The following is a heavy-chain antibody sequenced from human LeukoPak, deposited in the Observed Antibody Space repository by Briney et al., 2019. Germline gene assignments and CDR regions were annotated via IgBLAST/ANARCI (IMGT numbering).Heavy chain of an antibody. CDR2: IYYSGST. Sequence: SETLSLTCTVSGGSISSSSYYWGWIRQPPGKGLEWIGSIYYSGSTYYNPSLKSRVTISVDTSKSQFSLKLSSVTAADTAVYYCARDLIEYSTYFDYWGQGTLVTVSS. J-gene: IGHJ4*02. D-gene: IGHD4-11*01. CDR1: GGSISSSSYY. CDR3: ARDLIEYSTYFDY. V-gene: IGHV4-39*07.